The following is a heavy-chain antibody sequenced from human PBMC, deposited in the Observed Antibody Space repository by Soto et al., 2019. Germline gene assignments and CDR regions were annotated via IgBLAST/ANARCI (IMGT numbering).Heavy chain of an antibody. D-gene: IGHD3-22*01. CDR3: ARHRIDSSGYYLDF. Sequence: GGSLRLSCAASGFTFSDYYMSWIRQAPGKGLEWVSYISSSSGYTNYADSVKGRFTISRDNAKNSLYLQMNSLRASDSAIYYCARHRIDSSGYYLDFWGQGTLVTVSS. J-gene: IGHJ4*02. CDR1: GFTFSDYY. CDR2: ISSSSGYT. V-gene: IGHV3-11*03.